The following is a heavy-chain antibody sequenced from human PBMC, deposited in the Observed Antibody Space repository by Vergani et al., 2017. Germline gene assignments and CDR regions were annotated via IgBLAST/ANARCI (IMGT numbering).Heavy chain of an antibody. CDR3: ASSGYCAHGVCYMTYYYYMDV. CDR1: GFTLSSHA. J-gene: IGHJ6*03. Sequence: QVQLEESGGGVVQPGRSLRLSCAGSGFTLSSHAMHWVRQAPGKGLEWVAFIWYDGSKEYYADSVKGRFTISIDNAKNTLYLQMNNLRAADTAVYYCASSGYCAHGVCYMTYYYYMDVWGKGTAVTVSS. CDR2: IWYDGSKE. V-gene: IGHV3-33*01. D-gene: IGHD2-8*01.